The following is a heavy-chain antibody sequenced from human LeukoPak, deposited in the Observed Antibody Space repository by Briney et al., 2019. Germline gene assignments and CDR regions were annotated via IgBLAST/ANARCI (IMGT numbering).Heavy chain of an antibody. CDR2: ISAYNGNT. CDR3: ARRVGYDYGDYVDY. D-gene: IGHD4-17*01. Sequence: GASVKVSCKASGYTFTSYGISWVRQAPGQGLEWMGWISAYNGNTNYAQKLQGRVTMTTGTSTSTAYMELRSLRSDDTAVYYCARRVGYDYGDYVDYWGQGTLVTVSS. V-gene: IGHV1-18*01. J-gene: IGHJ4*02. CDR1: GYTFTSYG.